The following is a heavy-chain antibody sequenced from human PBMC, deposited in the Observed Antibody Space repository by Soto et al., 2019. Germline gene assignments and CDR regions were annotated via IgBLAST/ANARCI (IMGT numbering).Heavy chain of an antibody. CDR2: IHSDGKRT. D-gene: IGHD1-26*01. CDR3: ERGRGSFDVDF. Sequence: EVQLVESGGGLVHPGWSLRLSCATSGFTCGNYWLYWVRQAPGKGLLLVSPIHSDGKRTTYADSVKGRITISRDIAKNTLDLQMNSLRAEATAMYYCERGRGSFDVDFWGQGTLVTVSS. J-gene: IGHJ4*02. CDR1: GFTCGNYW. V-gene: IGHV3-74*01.